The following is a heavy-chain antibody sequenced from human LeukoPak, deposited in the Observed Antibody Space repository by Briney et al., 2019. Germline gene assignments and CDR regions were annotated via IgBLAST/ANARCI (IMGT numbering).Heavy chain of an antibody. CDR2: LYYSGST. J-gene: IGHJ4*02. CDR3: ATWSPRYYYFDY. V-gene: IGHV4-59*01. D-gene: IGHD1-14*01. CDR1: GGSFSGYY. Sequence: SETLSLTCAVYGGSFSGYYWSWIRQPPGKGLEWIGYLYYSGSTNYNPSLKSRVTISVDTSKNQFSLKLSSVTAADTAVYYCATWSPRYYYFDYWGQGTLVTVSS.